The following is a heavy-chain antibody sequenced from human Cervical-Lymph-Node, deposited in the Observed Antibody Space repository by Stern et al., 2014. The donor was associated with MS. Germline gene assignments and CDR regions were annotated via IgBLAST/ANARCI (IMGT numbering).Heavy chain of an antibody. V-gene: IGHV3-30*18. CDR3: AKDLGGSYYHYYYGMDV. D-gene: IGHD1-26*01. CDR2: ISYDGSNP. Sequence: QMQLVQSGGGVVQPGRSLRLSCAASGFTFSSYGMHWVRQAPGKGLEWAAVISYDGSNPYYADSVKGRFTISRDNSKNTLYLQMNSLRAEDTAVYYCAKDLGGSYYHYYYGMDVWGQGTTVTVSS. J-gene: IGHJ6*02. CDR1: GFTFSSYG.